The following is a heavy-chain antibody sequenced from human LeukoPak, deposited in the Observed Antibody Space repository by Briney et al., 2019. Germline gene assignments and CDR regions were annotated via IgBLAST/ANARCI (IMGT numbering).Heavy chain of an antibody. J-gene: IGHJ4*02. D-gene: IGHD4-11*01. V-gene: IGHV3-15*01. CDR3: ATRDVTTNDC. CDR1: GFTFSESW. Sequence: GGSLRLSCAASGFTFSESWMHWVRQAPGKGLEWVGCVKRKTDGETKDYPVPVQGIFTIYRDESKTSLYLHMNSLNATDTAVYNSATRDVTTNDCWGQGTLVS. CDR2: VKRKTDGETK.